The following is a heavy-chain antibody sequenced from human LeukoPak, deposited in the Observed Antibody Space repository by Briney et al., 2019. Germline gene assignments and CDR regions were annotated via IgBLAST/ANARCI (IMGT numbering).Heavy chain of an antibody. CDR2: IYYSGST. D-gene: IGHD2-2*01. CDR1: GGSISSYY. CDR3: ARRCSSTSCYDSWYFDL. Sequence: SETLSLTCTVSGGSISSYYWSWIRQPPGKGLEWIGYIYYSGSTNYNPSLKSRVTISVDTSKNQFSLKLSSVTAADTAVYYCARRCSSTSCYDSWYFDLWGRGTLVTVSS. J-gene: IGHJ2*01. V-gene: IGHV4-59*08.